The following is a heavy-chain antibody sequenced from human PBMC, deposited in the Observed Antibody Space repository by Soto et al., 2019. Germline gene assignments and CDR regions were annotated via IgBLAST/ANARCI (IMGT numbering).Heavy chain of an antibody. CDR3: AREGYCGGDCSYAFDI. J-gene: IGHJ3*02. CDR1: RGTFSSYA. Sequence: SVKVSCKASRGTFSSYAISWVRQAPGQGLEWMGGIIPIFGSANYAQKFQGRVTITADKSTSTAYMELSSLRSEDTAVYYCAREGYCGGDCSYAFDIWGQGTMVTVSS. V-gene: IGHV1-69*06. CDR2: IIPIFGSA. D-gene: IGHD2-21*02.